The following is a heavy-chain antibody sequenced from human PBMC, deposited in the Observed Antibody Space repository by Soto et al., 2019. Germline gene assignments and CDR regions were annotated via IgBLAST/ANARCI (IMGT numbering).Heavy chain of an antibody. V-gene: IGHV3-30-3*01. CDR3: ARDAEIAGSSGGMDV. Sequence: QVQLVESGGGVVQPGRSLRLSCAASGFTFSSYAMHWVRQAPGKGLEWVAVISYDGSNKYYADSVKGRFTISRDNSKNTRYLQMNSLRAEDTAVYYCARDAEIAGSSGGMDVWGQGTTVTVSS. J-gene: IGHJ6*02. CDR1: GFTFSSYA. CDR2: ISYDGSNK. D-gene: IGHD6-13*01.